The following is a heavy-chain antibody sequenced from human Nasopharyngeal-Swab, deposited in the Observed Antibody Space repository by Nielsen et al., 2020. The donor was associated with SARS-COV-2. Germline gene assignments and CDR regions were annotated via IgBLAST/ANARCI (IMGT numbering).Heavy chain of an antibody. D-gene: IGHD3-10*01. J-gene: IGHJ6*02. V-gene: IGHV3-11*06. Sequence: RQAPGKGLEWVSYISSSSSYTNYADSVKGRFTISRDNAKNSLYLQMNSLRAEDTAVYYCARRITMVQGVIAVPIYYYYGMDVWGQGTTVTVS. CDR3: ARRITMVQGVIAVPIYYYYGMDV. CDR2: ISSSSSYT.